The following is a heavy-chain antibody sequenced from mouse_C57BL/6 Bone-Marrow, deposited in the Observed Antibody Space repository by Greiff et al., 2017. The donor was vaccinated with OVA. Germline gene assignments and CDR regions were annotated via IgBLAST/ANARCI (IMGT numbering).Heavy chain of an antibody. CDR2: INPNNGGT. Sequence: EVQLQQSGPELVKPGASVKMSCKASGYTFTDSNMHWVKQSHGQSLEWIGYINPNNGGTSYNQKFKGKATLTVNTSSSPAYMELRSLTSDDSADYYGVSDYYGRRYAMDYWGQGTSVTVSS. J-gene: IGHJ4*01. V-gene: IGHV1-22*01. D-gene: IGHD1-1*01. CDR3: VSDYYGRRYAMDY. CDR1: GYTFTDSN.